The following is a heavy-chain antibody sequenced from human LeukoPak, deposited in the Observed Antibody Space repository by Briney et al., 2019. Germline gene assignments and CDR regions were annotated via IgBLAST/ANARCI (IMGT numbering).Heavy chain of an antibody. CDR3: ARGRVAYSAYYFDY. CDR1: GDSITNYF. Sequence: PSETLSLTCTVSGDSITNYFWSWIRQPPGKGLEWIGYIYYTGNTNYKPSLKSRVTILVDTSTNQFSLRLRSVTAADTAVHYCARGRVAYSAYYFDYWGRGTLVTVSS. D-gene: IGHD2-15*01. J-gene: IGHJ4*02. CDR2: IYYTGNT. V-gene: IGHV4-59*01.